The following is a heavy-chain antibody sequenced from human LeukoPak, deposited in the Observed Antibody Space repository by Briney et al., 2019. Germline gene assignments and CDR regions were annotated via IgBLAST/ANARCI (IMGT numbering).Heavy chain of an antibody. V-gene: IGHV3-53*01. CDR1: GFTVSSNY. CDR2: IYSGGST. Sequence: GGSLRLSCEASGFTVSSNYMSWVRQAPGKGLEWVSVIYSGGSTYYADPVKGRFTISRENSKNTLYLQMNSLRADDTAVYYGAIGPGLRYWGQGTLVTVSS. CDR3: AIGPGLRY. J-gene: IGHJ4*02. D-gene: IGHD3-16*01.